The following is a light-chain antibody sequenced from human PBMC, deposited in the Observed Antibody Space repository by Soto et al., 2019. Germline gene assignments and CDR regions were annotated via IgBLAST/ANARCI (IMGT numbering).Light chain of an antibody. J-gene: IGKJ4*01. CDR3: QQYGSSPRLT. CDR1: QSVSSSY. CDR2: GAS. V-gene: IGKV3-20*01. Sequence: EIVLTQSPGTLSLSPGERATLSCRASQSVSSSYLAWYQQKPGQAPRLLIYGASSRATGIPDRFSGSGSGTDITPTISILDPEDLAVYYCQQYGSSPRLTFGGGTKLDIK.